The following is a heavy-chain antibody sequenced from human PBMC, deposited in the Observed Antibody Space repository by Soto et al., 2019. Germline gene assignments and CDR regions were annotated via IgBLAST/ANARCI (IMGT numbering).Heavy chain of an antibody. V-gene: IGHV3-23*01. Sequence: EVHLLESGGGLVQPGESLRLSCGTSGFPFSSCVMTWVRQAPGKGLEWVSSITNTDAGTYYADSVKGRFTISRDNSKNTMYLKINNRRAEDTAVYYWAKGLIGGRWYAEDWGQGTLVTVSS. J-gene: IGHJ4*02. CDR1: GFPFSSCV. D-gene: IGHD6-13*01. CDR2: ITNTDAGT. CDR3: AKGLIGGRWYAED.